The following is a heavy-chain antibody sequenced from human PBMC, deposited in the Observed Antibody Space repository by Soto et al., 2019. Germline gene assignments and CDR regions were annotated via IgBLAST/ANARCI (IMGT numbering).Heavy chain of an antibody. J-gene: IGHJ5*02. CDR1: GFTFSNYA. D-gene: IGHD1-7*01. CDR3: AKAPTGTNNP. V-gene: IGHV3-30-3*01. CDR2: ISNDGNND. Sequence: GGSLRLSCAASGFTFSNYAIHWVRQAPGRGLEWLALISNDGNNDIYADSLKGRVTFSRDSSNNKVFLQMDSLRTEDTAVYYCAKAPTGTNNPWGQGTLVTVSS.